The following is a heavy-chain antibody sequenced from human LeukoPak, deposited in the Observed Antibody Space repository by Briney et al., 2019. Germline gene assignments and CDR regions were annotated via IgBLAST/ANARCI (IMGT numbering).Heavy chain of an antibody. V-gene: IGHV3-21*01. CDR1: GFTFSSYS. CDR2: ISSSSSYI. CDR3: ARAIVVVTAMGPKFDY. D-gene: IGHD2-21*02. J-gene: IGHJ4*02. Sequence: GGSLRLSCAASGFTFSSYSMNWVRQAPGKGLEWVSSISSSSSYIYYADSVKGRFTISRDNAKNSLYLQMNSLRAEDTAVYYCARAIVVVTAMGPKFDYWGQGTLVTVSS.